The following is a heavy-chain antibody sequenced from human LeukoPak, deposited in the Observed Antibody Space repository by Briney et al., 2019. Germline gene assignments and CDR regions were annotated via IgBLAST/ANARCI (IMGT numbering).Heavy chain of an antibody. CDR2: IIPIFGTA. V-gene: IGHV1-69*13. D-gene: IGHD3-16*01. J-gene: IGHJ6*03. CDR3: ASRLKGGNYYYMDV. CDR1: GGTFSSYA. Sequence: ASVKVSCKASGGTFSSYAISWVRQAPGQGLGWMGGIIPIFGTANYAQKFQGRVTITADESTSTAYMELSSLRSEDTAVYYCASRLKGGNYYYMDVWGKGTTVTVSS.